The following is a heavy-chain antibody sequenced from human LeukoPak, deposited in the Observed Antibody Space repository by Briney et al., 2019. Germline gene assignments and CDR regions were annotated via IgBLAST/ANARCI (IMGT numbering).Heavy chain of an antibody. D-gene: IGHD3-3*01. CDR1: GGSFSGYY. Sequence: TPSETLSLTCAVYGGSFSGYYWSWIRQPPGKGLEWIGEINHSGSTNYNPSLKSRVTISVDTSKNQFSLKLSSVTAADTAVYYCARGEGLKYDFWSGYYKYYFDYWGQGTLVTVSS. J-gene: IGHJ4*02. CDR3: ARGEGLKYDFWSGYYKYYFDY. V-gene: IGHV4-34*01. CDR2: INHSGST.